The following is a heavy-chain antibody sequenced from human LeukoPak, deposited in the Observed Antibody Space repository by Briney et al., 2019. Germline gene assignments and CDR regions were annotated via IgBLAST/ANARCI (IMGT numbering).Heavy chain of an antibody. J-gene: IGHJ5*02. CDR3: ADSTGYSSGWYNENWFDP. CDR1: GDSVSSNSAA. Sequence: SQTLSLTCPISGDSVSSNSAAWNWIRQSPSRGLEWLGRTYYRSQWYNDYAVSVKSRITINPDTSKNQFSLQLNSVTPEDTAVYYCADSTGYSSGWYNENWFDPWGQGTLVTVSS. V-gene: IGHV6-1*01. CDR2: TYYRSQWYN. D-gene: IGHD6-19*01.